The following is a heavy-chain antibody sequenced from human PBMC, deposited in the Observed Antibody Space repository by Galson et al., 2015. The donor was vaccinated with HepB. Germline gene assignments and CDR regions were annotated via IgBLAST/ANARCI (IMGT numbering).Heavy chain of an antibody. D-gene: IGHD4-17*01. J-gene: IGHJ6*02. CDR1: GFTFSSYA. CDR2: ISSNGGST. CDR3: VKWTVTHKMDHYYGMDV. V-gene: IGHV3-64D*06. Sequence: SLRLSCAASGFTFSSYAMHWVRQAPGKGLEYVSAISSNGGSTYYADSVKGRFTISRDNSKNTLYLQMSSLRAEDTAVYYCVKWTVTHKMDHYYGMDVWGQGTTVTVSS.